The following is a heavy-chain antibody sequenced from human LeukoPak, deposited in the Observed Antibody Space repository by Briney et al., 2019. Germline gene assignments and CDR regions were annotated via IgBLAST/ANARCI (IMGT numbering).Heavy chain of an antibody. Sequence: SETLSLTCTVSGGSISSYYWSWIRQPPGKGLEWIGYIYYSGSTNYNPSLKSRVTISVDTSKNQFSLKLSSVTAADTAVYYCAGGYSYGKIDYWGQGTLVTVSS. CDR1: GGSISSYY. V-gene: IGHV4-59*01. D-gene: IGHD5-18*01. J-gene: IGHJ4*02. CDR3: AGGYSYGKIDY. CDR2: IYYSGST.